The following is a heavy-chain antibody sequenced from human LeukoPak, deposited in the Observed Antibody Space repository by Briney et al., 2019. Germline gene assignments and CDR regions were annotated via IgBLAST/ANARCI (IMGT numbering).Heavy chain of an antibody. J-gene: IGHJ4*02. D-gene: IGHD3-16*01. V-gene: IGHV3-21*01. CDR1: GFTFSDYS. CDR2: ISSRSSYI. Sequence: GGSLRPSCAASGFTFSDYSMNWVRQAPGKGLEWVSSISSRSSYIYYADSVKGRFTISRDNAKNSVYLQMNSLRAEDTAVYYCARRRTSTNSYTSWGQGTLVTVSS. CDR3: ARRRTSTNSYTS.